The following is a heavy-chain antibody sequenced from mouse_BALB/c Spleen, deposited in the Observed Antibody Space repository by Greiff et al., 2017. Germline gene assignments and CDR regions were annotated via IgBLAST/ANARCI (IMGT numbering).Heavy chain of an antibody. CDR2: ISSGGST. V-gene: IGHV5-6-5*01. D-gene: IGHD2-3*01. CDR3: ARVNGYYVGAMDY. J-gene: IGHJ4*01. CDR1: GFTFSSYA. Sequence: DVMLVESGGGLVKPGGSLKLSCAASGFTFSSYAMSWVRQTPEKRLEWVASISSGGSTYYPDSVKGRFTISRDNARNILYLQMSSLRSEDTAMYYCARVNGYYVGAMDYWGQGTSVTVSS.